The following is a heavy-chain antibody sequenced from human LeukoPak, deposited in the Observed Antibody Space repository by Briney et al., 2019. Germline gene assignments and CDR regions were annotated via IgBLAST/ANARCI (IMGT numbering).Heavy chain of an antibody. V-gene: IGHV4-34*01. CDR1: GGSFSGYY. CDR3: ARGNFWSGYYSRQTDY. J-gene: IGHJ4*02. Sequence: PSETLSHTCAVFGGSFSGYYWSWIRQPPGKGLEWIGEINHSGSTNYNPSLKSRVTISVDTSKNQFSLKLSSVTAADTAVYYCARGNFWSGYYSRQTDYWGQGTLVTVSS. D-gene: IGHD3-3*01. CDR2: INHSGST.